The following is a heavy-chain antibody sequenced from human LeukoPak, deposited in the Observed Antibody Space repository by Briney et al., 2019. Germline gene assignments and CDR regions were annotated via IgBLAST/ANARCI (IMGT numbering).Heavy chain of an antibody. Sequence: ASVKVSCKASGYTFTSYGISWVRQAPGQGLEWMGWISAYNGNTNYAQKLQGRVTMTTDTSTSTAYMELRSLRSDDTAVYYCARVPSPWVGIVVVPAYYYMDVWGKGTTVTVSS. J-gene: IGHJ6*03. CDR1: GYTFTSYG. D-gene: IGHD2-2*03. CDR2: ISAYNGNT. CDR3: ARVPSPWVGIVVVPAYYYMDV. V-gene: IGHV1-18*01.